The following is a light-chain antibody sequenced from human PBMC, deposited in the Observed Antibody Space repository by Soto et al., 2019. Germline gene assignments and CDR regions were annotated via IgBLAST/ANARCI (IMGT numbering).Light chain of an antibody. CDR1: QRISYW. Sequence: DIQMTQSPSTLSASVGDRVTITCRASQRISYWLAWYPQKPGKAPKLLIYKASILEDGVPSRFSGRGSATEFTLTISSLQPDDFATYYCQQYETYWTFGQGNKVEIK. J-gene: IGKJ1*01. CDR2: KAS. CDR3: QQYETYWT. V-gene: IGKV1-5*03.